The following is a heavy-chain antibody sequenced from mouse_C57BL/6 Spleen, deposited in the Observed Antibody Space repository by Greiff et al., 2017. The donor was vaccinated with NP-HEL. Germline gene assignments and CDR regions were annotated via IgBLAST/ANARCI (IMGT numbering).Heavy chain of an antibody. Sequence: VQLQQSGPELVKPGASVKISCKASGYSFTGYYMNWVKQSPEKSLEWIGEINPSTGGTTYNQKFKAKATLTVDKSSSTAYMQLKSLTSEDSAVYYCARLDWDGAYWGQGTLVTVSA. CDR1: GYSFTGYY. D-gene: IGHD4-1*01. J-gene: IGHJ3*01. CDR2: INPSTGGT. CDR3: ARLDWDGAY. V-gene: IGHV1-42*01.